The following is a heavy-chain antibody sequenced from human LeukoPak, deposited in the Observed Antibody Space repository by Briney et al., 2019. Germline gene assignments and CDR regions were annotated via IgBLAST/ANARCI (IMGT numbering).Heavy chain of an antibody. Sequence: PSETLSLTCTVSGGSISSYYWSWIRQPPGKGLEWIGYIYYSGSTNYNPSLKSRVTISVDTSKNQFSLKLSSVTAADTAVYYCARAPYSSRWYSSSYYYYYYYMDVWGKGTTVTVSS. V-gene: IGHV4-59*01. J-gene: IGHJ6*03. CDR3: ARAPYSSRWYSSSYYYYYYYMDV. CDR1: GGSISSYY. CDR2: IYYSGST. D-gene: IGHD6-13*01.